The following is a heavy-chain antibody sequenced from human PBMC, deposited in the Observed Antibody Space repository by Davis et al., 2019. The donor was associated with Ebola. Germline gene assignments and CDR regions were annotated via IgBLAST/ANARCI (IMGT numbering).Heavy chain of an antibody. V-gene: IGHV1-18*01. J-gene: IGHJ6*02. D-gene: IGHD5-18*01. CDR2: ISTYIGNT. CDR3: ARTTVRGDSYGSIPYYGMDV. Sequence: ASVKVSCKASGYTFISNGLSWVRQAPGQGLEWMGWISTYIGNTKYAQKFQDRVTMTTDTSTRTAYMELRSLRSDDTAVYYCARTTVRGDSYGSIPYYGMDVWGQGTTVTVSS. CDR1: GYTFISNG.